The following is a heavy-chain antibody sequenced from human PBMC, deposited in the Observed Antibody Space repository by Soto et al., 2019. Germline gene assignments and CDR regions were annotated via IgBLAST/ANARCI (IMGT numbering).Heavy chain of an antibody. CDR2: TYYRSKWYS. CDR3: ARGSYYSGWV. J-gene: IGHJ4*02. Sequence: SQTLSLTCAISGDSVSSTSTAWSWIRQSPSRGLEWLGRTYYRSKWYSDYAVSVKSRITINPDTSKNQFSLQLNSVTPDDTAVYYCARGSYYSGWVWGQGTLVNVSS. CDR1: GDSVSSTSTA. V-gene: IGHV6-1*01. D-gene: IGHD6-19*01.